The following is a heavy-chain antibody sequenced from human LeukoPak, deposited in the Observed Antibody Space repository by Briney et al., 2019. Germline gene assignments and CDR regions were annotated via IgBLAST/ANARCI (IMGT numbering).Heavy chain of an antibody. D-gene: IGHD3-10*01. CDR2: INWFGGST. CDR1: GFTFDDYG. J-gene: IGHJ6*03. CDR3: ARNRYCSGSYYKPMDV. Sequence: GGSLRLACAASGFTFDDYGMSWVRHAPERGLEWVSCINWFGGSTGYANSVKGRFTISRDNAKKSRYLQMNSLRAEDTALYYCARNRYCSGSYYKPMDVGGKGTTVTVSS. V-gene: IGHV3-20*04.